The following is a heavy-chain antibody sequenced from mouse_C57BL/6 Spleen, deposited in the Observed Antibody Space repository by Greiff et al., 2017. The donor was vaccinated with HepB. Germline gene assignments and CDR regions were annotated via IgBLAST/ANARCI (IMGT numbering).Heavy chain of an antibody. D-gene: IGHD1-1*01. CDR2: IDPEDGDT. J-gene: IGHJ3*01. V-gene: IGHV14-1*01. CDR1: GFNIKDYY. CDR3: TVYYYGSSYFAY. Sequence: EVQLQQSGAELVRPGASVKLSCTASGFNIKDYYMHWVKQRPEQGLEWIGRIDPEDGDTEYAPKFQGKATMTADTSSNTAYLQLSSLTSEDTAVYYCTVYYYGSSYFAYWGQGTLVTVSA.